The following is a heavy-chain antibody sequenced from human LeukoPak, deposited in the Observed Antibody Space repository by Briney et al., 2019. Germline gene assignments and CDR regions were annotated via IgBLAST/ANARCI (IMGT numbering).Heavy chain of an antibody. V-gene: IGHV1-69*06. J-gene: IGHJ4*02. D-gene: IGHD3-16*01. CDR2: IIPIFGTA. Sequence: SVKVSCKASGGTFSSYAISWVRQAPGQGLEWMGGIIPIFGTANYAQKFQGRVTITADKSTSTAYMELSSLRSEDTAVYYCARATFGGVIYFDYWGQGTLVTVSS. CDR1: GGTFSSYA. CDR3: ARATFGGVIYFDY.